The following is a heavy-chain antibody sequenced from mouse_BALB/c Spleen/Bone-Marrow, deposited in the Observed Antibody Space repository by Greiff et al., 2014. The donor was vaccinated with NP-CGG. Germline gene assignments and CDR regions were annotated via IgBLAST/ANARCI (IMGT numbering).Heavy chain of an antibody. V-gene: IGHV1S81*02. CDR2: INPSNGRT. Sequence: QVQLQQSGAELVKPGASVKLSCRASGYTFTTYWMHWVKQRPGQGLEWIGEINPSNGRTNYNEKFKSKATLTVDKSSSTAYMQLSSLTSEDSAFYYCARAYGYDAGFAWFVYWGQGTLVTVSA. D-gene: IGHD2-14*01. J-gene: IGHJ3*01. CDR3: ARAYGYDAGFAWFVY. CDR1: GYTFTTYW.